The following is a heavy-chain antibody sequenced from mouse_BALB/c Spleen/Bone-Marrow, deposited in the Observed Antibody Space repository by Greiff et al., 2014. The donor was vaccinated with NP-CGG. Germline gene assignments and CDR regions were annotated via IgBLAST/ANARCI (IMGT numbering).Heavy chain of an antibody. Sequence: VQLKESGAELVKPGASVKLSCTASGFNTKDTYMHWVKQRPEQGLEWIGRIDPANGNTKYDPKFQGKATITADTSSNTAYLQLSSLASEDTAVYYCTRNGNCGAWFAYWGQGTLVTVSA. CDR3: TRNGNCGAWFAY. V-gene: IGHV14-3*02. CDR1: GFNTKDTY. J-gene: IGHJ3*01. CDR2: IDPANGNT. D-gene: IGHD2-1*01.